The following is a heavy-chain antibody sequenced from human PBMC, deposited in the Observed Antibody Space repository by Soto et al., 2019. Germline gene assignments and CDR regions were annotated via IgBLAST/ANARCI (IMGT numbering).Heavy chain of an antibody. D-gene: IGHD3-3*01. V-gene: IGHV3-30*18. J-gene: IGHJ6*02. Sequence: GGSLRLSCAASGFTFSSYGMHWVRQAPGKGLEWVAVISYDGSNKYYADSVKGRFTISRDNSKNTLYLQMNSLRAEDTAVYYCAKGRDWSGNGMDVWGQGTTVTAP. CDR1: GFTFSSYG. CDR2: ISYDGSNK. CDR3: AKGRDWSGNGMDV.